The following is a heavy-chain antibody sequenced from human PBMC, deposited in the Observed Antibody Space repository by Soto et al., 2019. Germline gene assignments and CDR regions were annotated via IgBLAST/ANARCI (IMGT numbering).Heavy chain of an antibody. CDR1: GGSISSYY. CDR2: IYYSGST. CDR3: ARHKNVRLTTVTTPFDY. J-gene: IGHJ4*02. Sequence: PSETLSLTCTVSGGSISSYYWSWIRQPPGKGLEWIGYIYYSGSTNYNPSLKSRVTISVDTSKNQFSLKLSSVTAADTAVYYCARHKNVRLTTVTTPFDYWGQGTLVTVSS. D-gene: IGHD4-17*01. V-gene: IGHV4-59*08.